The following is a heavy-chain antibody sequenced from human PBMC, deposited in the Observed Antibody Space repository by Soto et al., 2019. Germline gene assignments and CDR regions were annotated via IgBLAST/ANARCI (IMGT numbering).Heavy chain of an antibody. V-gene: IGHV3-48*03. Sequence: GSLRLSFAASGFTFRSYEMNWVRQAPGKGLEWVSYISSSGSTIYYSDSVKGRFTISRDNAKNSLYLQMNSLRAEDTAVYYCADDHYGMDVWGQGTTVTVSS. CDR1: GFTFRSYE. J-gene: IGHJ6*02. CDR2: ISSSGSTI. CDR3: ADDHYGMDV.